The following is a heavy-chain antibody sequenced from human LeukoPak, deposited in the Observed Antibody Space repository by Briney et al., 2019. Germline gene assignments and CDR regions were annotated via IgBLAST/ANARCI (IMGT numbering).Heavy chain of an antibody. Sequence: SETLSLTCAVYGGSFSGYYWSWIRQPPGKGLEWIGEISHSGSTNYNPSLKSRVTISVDTSKNQFSLKLSSVTAADTAVYYCARGRVAATPHWGQGTLVTVSS. V-gene: IGHV4-34*01. J-gene: IGHJ4*02. D-gene: IGHD2-15*01. CDR1: GGSFSGYY. CDR2: ISHSGST. CDR3: ARGRVAATPH.